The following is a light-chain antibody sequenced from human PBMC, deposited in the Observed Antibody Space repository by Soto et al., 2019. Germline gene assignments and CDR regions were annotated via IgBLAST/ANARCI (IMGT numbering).Light chain of an antibody. V-gene: IGKV3-15*01. CDR1: QSVSTN. CDR3: QQYHNWPPYT. CDR2: GAS. Sequence: EIVMTQSPATLSVSPGERATLSCRASQSVSTNLAWYQQKPGQAPRLPMYGASTRPTGIPARFSGSGSGTEFTLTISSLQSEDFAVYYCQQYHNWPPYTFGQGTKLEIK. J-gene: IGKJ2*01.